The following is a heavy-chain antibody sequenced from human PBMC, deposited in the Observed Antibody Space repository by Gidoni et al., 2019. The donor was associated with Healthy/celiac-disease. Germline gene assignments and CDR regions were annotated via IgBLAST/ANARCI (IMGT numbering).Heavy chain of an antibody. CDR3: TRRSRDGYNDFDY. Sequence: EVQLVESGGGLVQPGGSLKLSCAASGFTFSGSAMHWVRQASGKGLEWVGRIRSKANSYATAYAASVKGRFTISRDDSKNTAYLQMNSLKTEDTAVYYCTRRSRDGYNDFDYWGQGTLVTVSS. J-gene: IGHJ4*02. CDR1: GFTFSGSA. V-gene: IGHV3-73*02. CDR2: IRSKANSYAT. D-gene: IGHD5-12*01.